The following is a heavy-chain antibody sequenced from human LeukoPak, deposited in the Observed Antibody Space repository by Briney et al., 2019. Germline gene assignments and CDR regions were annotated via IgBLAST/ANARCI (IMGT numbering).Heavy chain of an antibody. J-gene: IGHJ4*02. CDR2: ISGSGATI. Sequence: PGGSLRLSCAASGFTFSSYEMNWVRQAPGKGLKWVSYISGSGATIYYADSVKGRFTISRDNAKNSLYLQMNSLRAEDTAVYYCVRDPPICSGGTCYSNWGQGTLVTVSS. CDR3: VRDPPICSGGTCYSN. V-gene: IGHV3-48*03. CDR1: GFTFSSYE. D-gene: IGHD2-15*01.